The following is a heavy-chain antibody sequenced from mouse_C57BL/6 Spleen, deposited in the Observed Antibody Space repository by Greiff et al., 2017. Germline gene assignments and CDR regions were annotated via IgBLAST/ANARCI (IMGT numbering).Heavy chain of an antibody. CDR1: GYTFTEYT. CDR3: ARHEEGNDLDY. V-gene: IGHV1-62-2*01. CDR2: FYPGSGSI. J-gene: IGHJ2*01. Sequence: QVQLQQSGAELVKPGASVKLSCKASGYTFTEYTIHWVKQRSGQGLEWIGWFYPGSGSIKYNEKFKDKAILTAEKSYSTVYKELSRLTSDDYAVYFSARHEEGNDLDYWGQGTTLTVSS. D-gene: IGHD2-2*01.